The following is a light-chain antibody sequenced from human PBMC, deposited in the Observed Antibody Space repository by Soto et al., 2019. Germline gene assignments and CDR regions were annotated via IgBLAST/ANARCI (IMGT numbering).Light chain of an antibody. CDR2: GAS. Sequence: IVLAQSPGTLSLSPGERATLSCRASQSVNNNVAWYQQKPGHTPRLLIFGASDRATGIPARFSGSGSGTDFTLTISSLEADDFAVYYCQQRSTWPISFGGGTKVDIK. CDR1: QSVNNN. J-gene: IGKJ4*01. CDR3: QQRSTWPIS. V-gene: IGKV3-11*01.